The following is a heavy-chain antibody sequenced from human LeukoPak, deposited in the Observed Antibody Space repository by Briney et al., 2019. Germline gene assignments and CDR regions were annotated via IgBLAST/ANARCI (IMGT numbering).Heavy chain of an antibody. J-gene: IGHJ4*02. Sequence: GGSLLLSCAVSGFTFSNYAMSWIRQAPGKGLEWVSAISGSFGTTYYADSMKGRFTISRDNSKNTLYLQMNSLRAEDTAVYYCARTTTVVTSPEYYFDDWGQGTLVTVSS. CDR3: ARTTTVVTSPEYYFDD. V-gene: IGHV3-23*01. CDR2: ISGSFGTT. D-gene: IGHD4-23*01. CDR1: GFTFSNYA.